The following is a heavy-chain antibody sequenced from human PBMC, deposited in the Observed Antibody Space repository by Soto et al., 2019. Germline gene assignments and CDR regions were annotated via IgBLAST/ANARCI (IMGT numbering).Heavy chain of an antibody. CDR3: ARGLNKAAGGAFDV. J-gene: IGHJ3*01. CDR2: VSGDGRDI. D-gene: IGHD3-16*01. V-gene: IGHV3-33*01. CDR1: GFPFSWAG. Sequence: QVQLVQSGGGAVLPGNSLRLSCAASGFPFSWAGMHWLRQTPGKGLEWVAVVSGDGRDIDYAESVRGRFSISRDNPKSTLYLQMNNLGVEDTAIYYCARGLNKAAGGAFDVWGQGTQVIVS.